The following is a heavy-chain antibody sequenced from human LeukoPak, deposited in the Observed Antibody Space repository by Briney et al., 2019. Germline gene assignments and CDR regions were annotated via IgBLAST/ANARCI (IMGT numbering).Heavy chain of an antibody. CDR1: GFTFSNYA. CDR2: ITGSGGGT. Sequence: GGSLRLSCAASGFTFSNYAMSWVRRAPGKGLEWISGITGSGGGTSYADSVKGRFSISRDNSKNTLHLQMNSLRAEDTAVYYCAKTPYSGRYYACLDYWGQGTLVTVSS. CDR3: AKTPYSGRYYACLDY. D-gene: IGHD1-26*01. V-gene: IGHV3-23*01. J-gene: IGHJ4*02.